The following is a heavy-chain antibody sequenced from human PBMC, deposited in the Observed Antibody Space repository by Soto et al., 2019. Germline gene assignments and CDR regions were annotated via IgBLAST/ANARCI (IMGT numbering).Heavy chain of an antibody. D-gene: IGHD2-2*01. CDR3: AKLTTHIVVVPAAN. CDR1: GFTFSSYA. V-gene: IGHV3-23*01. CDR2: ISGSGGST. J-gene: IGHJ4*02. Sequence: PGGSLRLSCAASGFTFSSYAMSWVRQAPGKGLEWVSAISGSGGSTYYADSVKGRFTIPRDNSKNTLYLQMNSLRAEDTAVYYCAKLTTHIVVVPAANWGQGTLVTVSS.